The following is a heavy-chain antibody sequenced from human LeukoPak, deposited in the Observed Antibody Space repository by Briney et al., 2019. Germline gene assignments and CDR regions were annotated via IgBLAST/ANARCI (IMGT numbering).Heavy chain of an antibody. D-gene: IGHD3-10*01. J-gene: IGHJ4*02. V-gene: IGHV4-34*01. CDR3: ARSGRYQIY. CDR2: INDRGST. Sequence: SETLSLTCAIYGGPLSGYSWSWIRQPPGKGLEWIGEINDRGSTTYNPSLQSRPSMSLDTSRNQFSLTPGSATAADTAVYFCARSGRYQIYLGQGTLVTVSS. CDR1: GGPLSGYS.